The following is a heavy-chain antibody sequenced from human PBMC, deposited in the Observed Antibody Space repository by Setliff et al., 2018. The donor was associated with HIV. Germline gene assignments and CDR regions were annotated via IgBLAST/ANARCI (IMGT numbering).Heavy chain of an antibody. D-gene: IGHD2-2*03. J-gene: IGHJ3*02. CDR3: AKDLDIVVVPAAPDAFDI. Sequence: HPGGSLRLSCAASGFTFSSYASGWVRQAPGKGLEWVSAISGSGGSTYYADSVKGRFTISSDNSKNTLYLQMNSLRAEDTAVYYCAKDLDIVVVPAAPDAFDIWGQGTMVTVSS. CDR2: ISGSGGST. CDR1: GFTFSSYA. V-gene: IGHV3-23*01.